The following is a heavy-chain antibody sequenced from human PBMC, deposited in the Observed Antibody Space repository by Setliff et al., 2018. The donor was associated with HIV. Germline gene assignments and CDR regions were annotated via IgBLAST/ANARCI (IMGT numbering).Heavy chain of an antibody. D-gene: IGHD1-26*01. Sequence: SETLSLTCTVSGDSVSSRSYYWSWIRQSPGKGLEWIGEINHSGSTNYNPSLKSRVTISIDTSKRQFSLKLSSVTAADTAVYYCALGWSYLGLWGQGTLVTVSS. CDR1: GDSVSSRSYY. V-gene: IGHV4-39*07. CDR2: INHSGST. J-gene: IGHJ4*02. CDR3: ALGWSYLGL.